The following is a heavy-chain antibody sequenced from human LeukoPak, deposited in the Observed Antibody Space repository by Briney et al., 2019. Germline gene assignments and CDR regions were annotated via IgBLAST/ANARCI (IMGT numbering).Heavy chain of an antibody. J-gene: IGHJ6*03. CDR1: GGSISNYY. D-gene: IGHD5-12*01. Sequence: SETLSLTCTVSGGSISNYYWSWIRQPAGKGLEWIGRIYTSGSTNYNPSLKSRVTISVDTSKNQFSLKLSSVTAADTAIYYCARFRGSSAYDGNYYYHYMDVWGKGTTVTISS. V-gene: IGHV4-4*07. CDR3: ARFRGSSAYDGNYYYHYMDV. CDR2: IYTSGST.